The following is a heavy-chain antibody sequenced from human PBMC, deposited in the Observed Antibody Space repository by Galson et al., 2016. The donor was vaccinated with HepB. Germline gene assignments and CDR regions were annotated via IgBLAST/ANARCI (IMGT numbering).Heavy chain of an antibody. Sequence: SLRLSCAASGFTFSTYAMTWVRQSPGKGLEWVSTISGDGITTYYADSVKGRFTISRDTSTNTVYMELNSLTSADTAVYYCTRTTDKEGRDYWGQGSLVIVSS. J-gene: IGHJ4*02. CDR2: ISGDGITT. CDR1: GFTFSTYA. D-gene: IGHD1-14*01. V-gene: IGHV3-23*01. CDR3: TRTTDKEGRDY.